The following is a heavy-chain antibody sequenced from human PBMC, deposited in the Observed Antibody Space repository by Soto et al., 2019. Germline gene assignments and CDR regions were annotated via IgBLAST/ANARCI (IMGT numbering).Heavy chain of an antibody. CDR2: ISYDGSNK. Sequence: GGSLILSCAASGFTFSSYGMHWVRQAPGKGLEWVAVISYDGSNKYYADSVKGRFTISRDNSKNTLYLQMNSLRAEDMAVYYCANLNYDSSGVTHDAFDIWGQGTMVTVSS. CDR3: ANLNYDSSGVTHDAFDI. J-gene: IGHJ3*02. D-gene: IGHD3-22*01. V-gene: IGHV3-30*18. CDR1: GFTFSSYG.